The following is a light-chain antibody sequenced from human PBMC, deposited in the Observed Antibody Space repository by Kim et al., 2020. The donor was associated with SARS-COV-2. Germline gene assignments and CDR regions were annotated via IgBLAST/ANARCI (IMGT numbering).Light chain of an antibody. Sequence: EMVMTQSPATLSVSPGERATLSCRASQNVNRNLAWYQQKPGQAPRLLIYGASTRATGIPARFSGSGSGTEFTLTISSLQSEDFAVYYCQQYNIWAAFGQGTKLEI. V-gene: IGKV3-15*01. J-gene: IGKJ2*01. CDR3: QQYNIWAA. CDR2: GAS. CDR1: QNVNRN.